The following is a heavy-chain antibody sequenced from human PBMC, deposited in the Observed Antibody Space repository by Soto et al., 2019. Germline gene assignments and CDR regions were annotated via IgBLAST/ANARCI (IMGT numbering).Heavy chain of an antibody. V-gene: IGHV1-8*01. CDR1: GYTFTSYD. CDR2: MNPNSGNT. Sequence: GASVKVSCKASGYTFTSYDINWVRQATGQGLEWMGWMNPNSGNTGYAQKFQGRVTMTRNTSINTAYLQWSSLKASDTAIYYCARGVKMATPHRYYFDNWGQGTLVTVSS. J-gene: IGHJ4*02. CDR3: ARGVKMATPHRYYFDN. D-gene: IGHD5-12*01.